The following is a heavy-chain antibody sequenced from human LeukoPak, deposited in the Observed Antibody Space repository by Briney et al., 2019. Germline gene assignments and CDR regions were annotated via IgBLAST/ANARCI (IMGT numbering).Heavy chain of an antibody. J-gene: IGHJ6*02. CDR1: GSTFSSYW. CDR2: INHNGNVN. Sequence: GGSLRLSCAASGSTFSSYWMNWARQAPGKGLEWVASINHNGNVNYYVDSVKGRFTISRDNAKNLLYLQMSNLRAEDTAVYFCARGGGLDVWGQGATVTVSS. V-gene: IGHV3-7*03. CDR3: ARGGGLDV. D-gene: IGHD3-16*01.